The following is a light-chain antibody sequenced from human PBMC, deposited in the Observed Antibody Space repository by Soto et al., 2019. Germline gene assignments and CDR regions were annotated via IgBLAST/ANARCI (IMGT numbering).Light chain of an antibody. V-gene: IGKV1-39*01. CDR1: QNIARY. Sequence: DIQMTQSPSSLSASVGDRVTVTCRASQNIARYLSWYQQKPGKAPKLLIYSASGLQTGVPSRFSGHESGTDFTLTISGLQPEHFAPYYCQQSFSAPRPFGQGTKLEIQ. CDR2: SAS. CDR3: QQSFSAPRP. J-gene: IGKJ2*01.